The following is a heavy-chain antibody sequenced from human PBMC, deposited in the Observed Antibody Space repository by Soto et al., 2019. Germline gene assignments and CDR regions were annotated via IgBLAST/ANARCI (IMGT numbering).Heavy chain of an antibody. D-gene: IGHD3-3*01. CDR3: AREISYDFWSGYSTRLDAFDI. J-gene: IGHJ3*02. V-gene: IGHV3-30-3*01. Sequence: QVQLVESGGGVVQPGRSLRLSCAASGFTFSSYAMHWVRQAPGKGLEWVAVISYDGSNKYYADSVKGRFTIARDNSKKKLYRQMNSLRAEDTAVYYCAREISYDFWSGYSTRLDAFDIWGQGTMVTVSS. CDR2: ISYDGSNK. CDR1: GFTFSSYA.